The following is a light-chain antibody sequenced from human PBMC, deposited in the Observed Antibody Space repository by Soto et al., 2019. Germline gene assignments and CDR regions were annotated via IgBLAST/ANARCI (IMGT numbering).Light chain of an antibody. CDR3: QAWDSSTGLV. CDR1: KLGDKY. J-gene: IGLJ1*01. CDR2: QDS. V-gene: IGLV3-1*01. Sequence: SYELTQPHSVSVATAQTASITCSGDKLGDKYACWYQQKPGQSPVLVIYQDSKRPSGIPERFSGSNSGNTATLTISGTQAMDEADYYCQAWDSSTGLVFGTGTRSPS.